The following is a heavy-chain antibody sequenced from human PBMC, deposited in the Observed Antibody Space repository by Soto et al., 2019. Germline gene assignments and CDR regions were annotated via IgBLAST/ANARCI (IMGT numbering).Heavy chain of an antibody. CDR1: GFTFSSYG. CDR2: IWYDGSNK. J-gene: IGHJ4*02. V-gene: IGHV3-33*01. Sequence: PGGSLRLSCAASGFTFSSYGMHWVRQAPGKGLEWVAVIWYDGSNKYYADSVKGRFTISRDNSKNTLYLQMNSLRAEDTAVYYCSRDSGYRGYDPWALDYWGQGTLVTVSS. D-gene: IGHD5-12*01. CDR3: SRDSGYRGYDPWALDY.